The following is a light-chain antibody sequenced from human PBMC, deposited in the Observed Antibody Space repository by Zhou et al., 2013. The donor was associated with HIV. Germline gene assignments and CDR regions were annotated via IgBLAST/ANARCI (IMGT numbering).Light chain of an antibody. Sequence: IVLTQSPGTLSLSPGDRVTLSCRASQSISGSYLAWYQQKPGRAPRLLIYGASSRATGIPDRFKGSGSGTDFTLTISRLEPEDFAVYFCQQNGANFGGGTRVEIK. CDR2: GAS. V-gene: IGKV3-20*01. J-gene: IGKJ4*01. CDR1: QSISGSY. CDR3: QQNGAN.